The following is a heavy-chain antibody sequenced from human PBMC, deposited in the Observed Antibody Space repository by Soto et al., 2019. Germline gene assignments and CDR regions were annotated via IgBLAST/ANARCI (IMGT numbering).Heavy chain of an antibody. Sequence: ASVKVSCKVSGYTLTGLSMHLVRQAPREELEWMGGFDPEDGETIYAQKFQGRVTITEDTSTDTAYMELSSLMSEDTAVYYCATDFYCSSTSCYGAGYGDYVLYYCGQGTLVTVSS. CDR2: FDPEDGET. V-gene: IGHV1-24*01. CDR1: GYTLTGLS. D-gene: IGHD2-2*01. J-gene: IGHJ4*02. CDR3: ATDFYCSSTSCYGAGYGDYVLYY.